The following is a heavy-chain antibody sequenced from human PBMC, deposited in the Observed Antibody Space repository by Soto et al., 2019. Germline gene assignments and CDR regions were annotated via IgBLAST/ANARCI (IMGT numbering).Heavy chain of an antibody. D-gene: IGHD3-10*01. CDR1: GYTFTSYD. Sequence: ASVKVSCKASGYTFTSYDINWVRQATGQGLEWMGWMNPNSGNTGYAQKFQGRVTMTRNTSISTAYMELSSLRSEDTAVYYCARGLRGVSRYYYYYYMDGWGKGTTVTVSS. CDR2: MNPNSGNT. CDR3: ARGLRGVSRYYYYYYMDG. J-gene: IGHJ6*03. V-gene: IGHV1-8*01.